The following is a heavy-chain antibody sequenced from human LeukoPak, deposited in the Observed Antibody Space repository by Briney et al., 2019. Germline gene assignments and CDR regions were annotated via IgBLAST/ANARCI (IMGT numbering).Heavy chain of an antibody. D-gene: IGHD3-22*01. Sequence: PSETLSLTCTVSSDSLSSSSYYWGWIRQPPGKGLEWLGSSYYSGSTYYNPSLKSRVTISVDTSKNQFSVNLYSVTAAETAVFYCATSYYDDFRQIDYWGQGTLVTVSS. V-gene: IGHV4-39*01. CDR3: ATSYYDDFRQIDY. CDR1: SDSLSSSSYY. CDR2: SYYSGST. J-gene: IGHJ4*02.